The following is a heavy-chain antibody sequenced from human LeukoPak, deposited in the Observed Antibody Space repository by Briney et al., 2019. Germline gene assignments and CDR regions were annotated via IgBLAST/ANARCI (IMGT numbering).Heavy chain of an antibody. CDR3: ARLVVVVRTAYNWFDP. CDR2: INQSGST. V-gene: IGHV4-39*07. D-gene: IGHD3-22*01. CDR1: GGSIRTSSYY. J-gene: IGHJ5*02. Sequence: KPSETLSLICTVSGGSIRTSSYYWGWIRQPPGKGLEWIGEINQSGSTNYNPSLKSRVTISVDTSKNQFSLKLSSVTAADTAVYYCARLVVVVRTAYNWFDPWGQGTLVTVSS.